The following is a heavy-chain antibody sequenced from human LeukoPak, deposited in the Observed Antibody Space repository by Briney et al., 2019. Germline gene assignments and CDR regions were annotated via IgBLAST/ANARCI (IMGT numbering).Heavy chain of an antibody. CDR2: INAGNGNT. CDR1: GYTFTSYA. D-gene: IGHD6-19*01. Sequence: ASVKLSFKASGYTFTSYAMHWVRQAPGQRLEWMGWINAGNGNTKYSQKFQGRVTITRDTSASTAYMELSSLRSEDTAVYYCARGTAVAGTFADYWGQGTLVTVPS. V-gene: IGHV1-3*01. J-gene: IGHJ4*02. CDR3: ARGTAVAGTFADY.